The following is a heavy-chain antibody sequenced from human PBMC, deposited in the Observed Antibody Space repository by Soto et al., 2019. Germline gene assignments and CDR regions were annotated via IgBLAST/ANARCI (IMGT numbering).Heavy chain of an antibody. J-gene: IGHJ5*02. D-gene: IGHD2-15*01. Sequence: SETLSLTCSVSGGSISSGNWLIFFRQPPGKGLEWIGEIYHSGSTNYNPSLKSRVTISVDKSKNQFSLNLNSVTAADTAMYYCARELGSGNYNWFDPWGQGTLVTVSS. V-gene: IGHV4-4*02. CDR3: ARELGSGNYNWFDP. CDR2: IYHSGST. CDR1: GGSISSGNW.